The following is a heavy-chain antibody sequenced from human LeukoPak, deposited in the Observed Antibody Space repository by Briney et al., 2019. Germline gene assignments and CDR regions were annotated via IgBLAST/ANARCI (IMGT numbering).Heavy chain of an antibody. D-gene: IGHD2-21*02. Sequence: SETLSLTCTVSGGSISSYYWSWIRQPPGKGLEWIGYIYYSGSTNYHPSLKSRVTISVDTSKNQFSLKLSSVTAADTAVYYCARARHIVVVTAISAPGKIDLWGRGTLVTVSS. CDR3: ARARHIVVVTAISAPGKIDL. CDR2: IYYSGST. J-gene: IGHJ2*01. CDR1: GGSISSYY. V-gene: IGHV4-59*01.